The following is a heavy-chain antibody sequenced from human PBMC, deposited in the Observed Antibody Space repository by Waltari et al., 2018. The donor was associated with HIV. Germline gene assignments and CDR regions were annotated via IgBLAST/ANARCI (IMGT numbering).Heavy chain of an antibody. Sequence: EVQLMESGGGLVQPGGSLRLSCAASGFTFSNYWMHWVRQAPRKGLVWFSRVKSVARNTAYADSVKCRFTITRDNTKNMLYRQMNSLRAEDTAVYFCATGFRVGCSEATCYSHYWGQGTLVTVSS. CDR1: GFTFSNYW. V-gene: IGHV3-74*01. CDR2: VKSVARNT. D-gene: IGHD2-15*01. J-gene: IGHJ4*02. CDR3: ATGFRVGCSEATCYSHY.